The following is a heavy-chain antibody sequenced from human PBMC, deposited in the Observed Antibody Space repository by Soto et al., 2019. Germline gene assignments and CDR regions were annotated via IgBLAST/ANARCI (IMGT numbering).Heavy chain of an antibody. Sequence: GGSLRLSCAASGFTFSSYAMSWVRQAPGKGLEWVSAISGSGGSTYYADSVKGRFTISRDNSKNTLYLQMNSLRAEDTAVYYCAKVELLWFGELTAWDYWGQGTLVTVSS. CDR3: AKVELLWFGELTAWDY. D-gene: IGHD3-10*01. J-gene: IGHJ4*02. CDR1: GFTFSSYA. CDR2: ISGSGGST. V-gene: IGHV3-23*01.